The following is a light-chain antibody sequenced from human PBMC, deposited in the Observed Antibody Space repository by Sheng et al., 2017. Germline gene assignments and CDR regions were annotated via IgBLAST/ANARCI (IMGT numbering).Light chain of an antibody. CDR2: NDR. V-gene: IGLV3-21*02. Sequence: SYELTQPPSVSVAPGQTARITCGGDNVGSKSLHWYQQRPGQAPVLVVHNDRDRPSGIPERFSGSNSGNTATLTISGVEAGDEADYYCQVWDSSTNHVVFGGGTKLTVL. CDR1: NVGSKS. CDR3: QVWDSSTNHVV. J-gene: IGLJ2*01.